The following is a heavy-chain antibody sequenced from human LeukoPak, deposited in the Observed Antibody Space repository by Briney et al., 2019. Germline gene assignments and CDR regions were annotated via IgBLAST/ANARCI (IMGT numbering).Heavy chain of an antibody. V-gene: IGHV1-69*17. CDR3: ARLPDDYGDYVSDY. J-gene: IGHJ4*02. D-gene: IGHD4-17*01. CDR2: IIPIFGIA. Sequence: GSSVKVSCKASGGTFSSYAISWVRQAPGQGLEWMGGIIPIFGIANYAQKFQGRVTITADKSTSTAYMELSSLRSEDTAVYYCARLPDDYGDYVSDYWGQGTLVTVSS. CDR1: GGTFSSYA.